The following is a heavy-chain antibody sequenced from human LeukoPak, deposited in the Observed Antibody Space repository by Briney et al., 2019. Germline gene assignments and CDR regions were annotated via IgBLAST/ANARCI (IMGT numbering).Heavy chain of an antibody. CDR1: GGSISTSNYY. J-gene: IGHJ4*02. CDR2: IFYSGST. Sequence: SETLSLACTVSGGSISTSNYYWGWIRQPPGKGLEWIGNIFYSGSTYYSPSLRSRVTISLDTSRNQFSLKLSSVTAADTAVYYCAREYLYDYVWGSYRYNFRYYFDYWGQGTLVTVSS. D-gene: IGHD3-16*02. V-gene: IGHV4-39*07. CDR3: AREYLYDYVWGSYRYNFRYYFDY.